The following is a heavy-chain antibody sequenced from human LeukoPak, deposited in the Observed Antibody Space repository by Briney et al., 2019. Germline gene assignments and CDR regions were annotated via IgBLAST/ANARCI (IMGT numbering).Heavy chain of an antibody. CDR1: GGSISSYY. CDR3: ASLTYFRGVIRHFDY. D-gene: IGHD3-10*02. Sequence: SETLSLTCTVSGGSISSYYWSWIRQPAGKGLEWIGRIYTSGSTNYNPSLKSRVTISVDTSKNQFSLKLSSVTAADTAVYYCASLTYFRGVIRHFDYWGQGTLVTVSS. V-gene: IGHV4-4*07. CDR2: IYTSGST. J-gene: IGHJ4*02.